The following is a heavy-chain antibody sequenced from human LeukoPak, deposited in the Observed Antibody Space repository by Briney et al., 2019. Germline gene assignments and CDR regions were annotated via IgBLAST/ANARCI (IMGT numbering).Heavy chain of an antibody. CDR1: GFTFSSYA. J-gene: IGHJ3*02. CDR3: ANYDSSGYYYINDAFDI. CDR2: ISGSGGST. V-gene: IGHV3-23*01. D-gene: IGHD3-22*01. Sequence: PGGSLRLSCAASGFTFSSYAMSWVRQAPGKGLEWVSAISGSGGSTYYADSVKGRFTISRDNSKNTLYLQMNSLRAEDTAVYYCANYDSSGYYYINDAFDIWGRGTMVTVSS.